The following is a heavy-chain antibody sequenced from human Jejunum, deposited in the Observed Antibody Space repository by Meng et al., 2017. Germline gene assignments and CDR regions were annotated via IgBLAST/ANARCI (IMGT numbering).Heavy chain of an antibody. J-gene: IGHJ5*02. CDR3: AHRLAYSTNYNVGWFDP. CDR2: IYWDDDK. V-gene: IGHV2-5*02. D-gene: IGHD6-13*01. CDR1: GVSLSTPGWG. Sequence: QSALQEPVPNRVKPHQTLTLPCAFAGVSLSTPGWGVGWIRQPPGKALECLALIYWDDDKRYNPSLRNRLANTKDTSKNQVVLTMTNMDPVDTATYYCAHRLAYSTNYNVGWFDPWGQGTLVTVSS.